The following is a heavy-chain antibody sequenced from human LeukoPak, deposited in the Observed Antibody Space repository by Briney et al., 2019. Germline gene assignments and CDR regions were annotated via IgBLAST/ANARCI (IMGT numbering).Heavy chain of an antibody. J-gene: IGHJ6*02. CDR2: IIPIFGTA. Sequence: SVKVSCKASGGTFISYAISWVRQAPGQGLEWMGGIIPIFGTANYAQKFQGRVTITADESTSTAYMELSSLRSEDTAVYYCARCNRGYSYGGYYGMDVWGQGTTVTVSS. V-gene: IGHV1-69*13. CDR1: GGTFISYA. CDR3: ARCNRGYSYGGYYGMDV. D-gene: IGHD5-18*01.